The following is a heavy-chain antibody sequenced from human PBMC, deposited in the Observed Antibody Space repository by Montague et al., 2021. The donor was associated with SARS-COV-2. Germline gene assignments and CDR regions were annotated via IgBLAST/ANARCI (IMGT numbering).Heavy chain of an antibody. CDR1: GASVYSGDYF. J-gene: IGHJ4*02. V-gene: IGHV4-61*08. D-gene: IGHD3-3*01. CDR3: AKECGKMDFDY. Sequence: SETLSLTCTVSGASVYSGDYFWTWIRQPAGETLEWIGRIYSSGSTSYNPSLKSRVTMSLVTSENQFSLRLSSVTASDTAVYYCAKECGKMDFDYWGQGTLVTVSS. CDR2: IYSSGST.